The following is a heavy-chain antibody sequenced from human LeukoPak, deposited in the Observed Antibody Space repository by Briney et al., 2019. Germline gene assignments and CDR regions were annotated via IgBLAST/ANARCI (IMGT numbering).Heavy chain of an antibody. Sequence: PGGSLRLSCAASGFTFSSYGMSWVRQAPGKGLEWVSAMSGSGGSTYYADSVKGRFTISRDNSKNTLHLQMNSLRAEDTAVYYCAKVPILGYCSGGSCRNFDYWGQGTLVTVSS. J-gene: IGHJ4*02. CDR2: MSGSGGST. CDR3: AKVPILGYCSGGSCRNFDY. CDR1: GFTFSSYG. V-gene: IGHV3-23*01. D-gene: IGHD2-15*01.